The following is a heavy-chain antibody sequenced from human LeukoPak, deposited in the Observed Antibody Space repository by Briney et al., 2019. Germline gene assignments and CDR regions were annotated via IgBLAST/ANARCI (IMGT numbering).Heavy chain of an antibody. CDR3: AKSRSGWYSSSEYYYYYGMDV. Sequence: PGGSLRLSCAASGFTFSDHYMDWVRQAPGKGLEWVGRTRNKANSYTTEYAASVKGRFTISRDDSKNSLYLQMNSLKTEDTAVYYCAKSRSGWYSSSEYYYYYGMDVWGQGTTVTVSS. CDR2: TRNKANSYTT. CDR1: GFTFSDHY. J-gene: IGHJ6*02. D-gene: IGHD6-19*01. V-gene: IGHV3-72*01.